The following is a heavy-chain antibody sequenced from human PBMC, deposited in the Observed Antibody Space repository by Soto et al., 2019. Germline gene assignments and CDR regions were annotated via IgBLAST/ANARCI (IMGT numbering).Heavy chain of an antibody. J-gene: IGHJ4*02. CDR1: GFTFSSYA. D-gene: IGHD3-3*01. CDR3: AKDGYYDFWSGYGGAYYFDY. Sequence: EVQLLESGGGLVQPGGSLRLSCAASGFTFSSYAMSWVCQAPGKGLEWVSAISGSGGSTYYADSVKGRFTISRDNSKNTLYLQMNSLRAEDTAVYYCAKDGYYDFWSGYGGAYYFDYWGQGTLVTVSS. CDR2: ISGSGGST. V-gene: IGHV3-23*01.